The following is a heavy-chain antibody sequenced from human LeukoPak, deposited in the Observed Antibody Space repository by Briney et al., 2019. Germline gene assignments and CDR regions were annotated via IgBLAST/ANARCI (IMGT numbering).Heavy chain of an antibody. Sequence: GGSLRLSCAASGFTFGTYSMNWVRQAPGKGLEWVSYIGTSSSTIYYADSVKGQFTISRDNAKNSLYLQMNSLRAEDTAVYYCARDGSYSSGGLFDYWGQGTLVTVSS. D-gene: IGHD6-19*01. CDR2: IGTSSSTI. CDR3: ARDGSYSSGGLFDY. J-gene: IGHJ4*02. CDR1: GFTFGTYS. V-gene: IGHV3-48*04.